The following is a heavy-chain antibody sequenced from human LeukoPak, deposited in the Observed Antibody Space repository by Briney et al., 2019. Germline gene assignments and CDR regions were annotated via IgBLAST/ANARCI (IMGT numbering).Heavy chain of an antibody. CDR3: AKDLSMIWCSTTTCSYFDY. CDR2: IRYDGSNK. D-gene: IGHD2-2*01. CDR1: GFTFSSYG. V-gene: IGHV3-30*02. Sequence: GGSLRLSCAASGFTFSSYGIHWVRQAPGTGLEWVAFIRYDGSNKYYADSVKGRFTISRDNSKSTLYLQMNSLRAEDTAVYYCAKDLSMIWCSTTTCSYFDYWGQGTLVTVSS. J-gene: IGHJ4*02.